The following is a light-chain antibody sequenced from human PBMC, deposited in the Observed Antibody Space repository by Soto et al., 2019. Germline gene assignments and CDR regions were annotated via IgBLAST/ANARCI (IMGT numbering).Light chain of an antibody. CDR3: QQRSNWPPFT. CDR1: QYINTR. Sequence: EIVLTQSPATLSSFPGDRVTLSCRASQYINTRLAWYQHRPGQAPRLLIYQTSIRAAGIPARFSASGSGTDFTLTISSLEPEDFAVYYCQQRSNWPPFTFGQGTRLEI. V-gene: IGKV3-11*01. J-gene: IGKJ5*01. CDR2: QTS.